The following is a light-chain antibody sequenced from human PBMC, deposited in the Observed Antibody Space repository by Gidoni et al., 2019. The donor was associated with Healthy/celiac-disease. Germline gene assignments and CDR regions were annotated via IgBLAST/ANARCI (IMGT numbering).Light chain of an antibody. CDR3: QQFNSYPQT. V-gene: IGKV1-13*02. CDR1: QGISSA. Sequence: AIQFTQSPSSLSASVGDRVTITCRASQGISSALAWYQQKPGKAPKLLIYDASSLESGVPSRFSGSGSGTDFTLTISSLQPEDFAKYYCQQFNSYPQTFGQGTKEEIK. J-gene: IGKJ1*01. CDR2: DAS.